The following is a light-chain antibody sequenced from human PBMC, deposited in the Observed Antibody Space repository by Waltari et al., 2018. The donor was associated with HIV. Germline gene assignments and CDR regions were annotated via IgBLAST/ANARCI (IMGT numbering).Light chain of an antibody. V-gene: IGLV1-44*01. CDR2: GNS. J-gene: IGLJ2*01. CDR3: STWDYGLNAVV. CDR1: NNYIGRYA. Sequence: QSALTQEASVSGTVGQKVTLSCVGNNNYIGRYAVAWYQQTSHVATKPVMSGNSLPAGIPDRFSGSKSGTTASLTISGLQPEDEADYYCSTWDYGLNAVVFGGGTKLTV.